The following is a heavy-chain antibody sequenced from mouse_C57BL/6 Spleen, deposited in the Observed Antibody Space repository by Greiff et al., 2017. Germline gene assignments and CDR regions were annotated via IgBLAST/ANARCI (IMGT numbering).Heavy chain of an antibody. CDR1: GFTFNTYA. CDR2: IRRKSSNYAT. Sequence: EVNLVEPGGGLVQPKGSLKLSCAASGFTFNTYAMHWVRQAPGKGLEWVARIRRKSSNYATYYADSEKDRFTISRDVSQSMLYLQMNNLKTDDTAMYYCLSESYGNRYWYFDVWGTGTTGTVSS. V-gene: IGHV10-3*01. J-gene: IGHJ1*03. CDR3: LSESYGNRYWYFDV. D-gene: IGHD2-1*01.